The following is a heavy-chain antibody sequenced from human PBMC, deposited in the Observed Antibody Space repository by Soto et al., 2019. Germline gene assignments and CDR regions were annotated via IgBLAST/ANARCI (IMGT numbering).Heavy chain of an antibody. CDR3: ARDLTPFSSSPRSGMDV. J-gene: IGHJ6*02. Sequence: QVQLVQSGAEVKKPGASVKVSCKASGYTFTSYGISWVRQAPGQGLEWMGWISAYNGNTNYAQKLQGRVTMTTDTSTSTAYMELRSLRSDDTAVYYCARDLTPFSSSPRSGMDVWGQGTTVTVSS. CDR1: GYTFTSYG. D-gene: IGHD6-6*01. CDR2: ISAYNGNT. V-gene: IGHV1-18*01.